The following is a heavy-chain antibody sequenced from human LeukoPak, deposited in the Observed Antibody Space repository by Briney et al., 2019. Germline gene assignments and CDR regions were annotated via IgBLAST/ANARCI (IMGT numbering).Heavy chain of an antibody. V-gene: IGHV3-33*01. J-gene: IGHJ4*02. CDR3: VRDSVSRYCDY. D-gene: IGHD2-2*01. CDR2: IWYDGSDK. Sequence: PGGSLRLSCAASGSTFRNHGMHWVRQAPGKGLEWVAVIWYDGSDKYYADSVTGRFTISRDNSKNTLQLQMNSLRAEDTAVYYCVRDSVSRYCDYWGQGIRVTVSS. CDR1: GSTFRNHG.